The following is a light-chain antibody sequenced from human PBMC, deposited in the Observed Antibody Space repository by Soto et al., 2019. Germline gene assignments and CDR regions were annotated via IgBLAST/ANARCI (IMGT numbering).Light chain of an antibody. CDR1: QSISSW. CDR2: DAS. Sequence: DIQMTQSHSTLSASVGDIVTITCRASQSISSWLAWYQQKPGKAPKLLIYDASSLESGVPSRFSGSGSGTEFTLTISSLQPDDFATYYCQQYNSYSGTFGQGTKV. J-gene: IGKJ1*01. V-gene: IGKV1-5*01. CDR3: QQYNSYSGT.